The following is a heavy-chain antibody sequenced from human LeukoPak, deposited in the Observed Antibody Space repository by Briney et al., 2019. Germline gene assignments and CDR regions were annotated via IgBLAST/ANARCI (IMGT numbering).Heavy chain of an antibody. J-gene: IGHJ6*04. D-gene: IGHD1-1*01. CDR3: TTDKWSWNDVQYYYYGMEV. CDR1: GFTFSSYE. V-gene: IGHV3-48*03. CDR2: ISSSGSTI. Sequence: PGGSLRLSCAASGFTFSSYEMNWVRQAPGKGLEWVSYISSSGSTIYYADSVKRGFTIFRANTKKSLYLQMSSWRAEDTGVYYCTTDKWSWNDVQYYYYGMEVWGKGTTVTVSS.